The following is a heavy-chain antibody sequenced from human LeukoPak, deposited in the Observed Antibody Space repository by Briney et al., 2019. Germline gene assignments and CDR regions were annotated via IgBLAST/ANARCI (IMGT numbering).Heavy chain of an antibody. CDR3: ARGGSYLSAFDI. J-gene: IGHJ3*02. CDR1: GGSISSYY. D-gene: IGHD1-26*01. Sequence: TPSETLSLTCTVSGGSISSYYWSWIRQPPGKGLEWLGYIYYSGSTNYNPSLKSRVTISVDTSKNQFSLKLSSVTAADTAVYYCARGGSYLSAFDIWGQGTMVTVSS. CDR2: IYYSGST. V-gene: IGHV4-59*01.